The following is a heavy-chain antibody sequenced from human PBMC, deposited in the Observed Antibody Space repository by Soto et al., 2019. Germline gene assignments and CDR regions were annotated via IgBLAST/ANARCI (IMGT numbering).Heavy chain of an antibody. D-gene: IGHD2-2*01. CDR3: ARDYLSAIGVVPAALGGRNSYYGMDV. V-gene: IGHV1-58*01. J-gene: IGHJ6*02. Sequence: ASVKVSCKASGFTFTSSAVQWVRQARGQRLEWIGWIVVGSGNTNYAQKFQERVTITRDMSTSTAYMDLSSLRSGDRAVYYCARDYLSAIGVVPAALGGRNSYYGMDVWGQGTRVTASS. CDR2: IVVGSGNT. CDR1: GFTFTSSA.